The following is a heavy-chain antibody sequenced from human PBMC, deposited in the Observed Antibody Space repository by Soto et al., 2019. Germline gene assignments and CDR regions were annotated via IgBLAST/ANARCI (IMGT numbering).Heavy chain of an antibody. CDR1: GFKFRSYG. CDR3: VKDRATIFGVIWKYGMDV. CDR2: INESGGTT. Sequence: EEQLLESGGGLVEPGGSLRLSCVASGFKFRSYGMPWVRQAPGKGLEWVSDINESGGTTNYADSVRGRFAISRDNSRNTLDLLMNSLRPEDTAVYYCVKDRATIFGVIWKYGMDVWGQGTTVYVSS. D-gene: IGHD3-3*01. J-gene: IGHJ6*02. V-gene: IGHV3-23*01.